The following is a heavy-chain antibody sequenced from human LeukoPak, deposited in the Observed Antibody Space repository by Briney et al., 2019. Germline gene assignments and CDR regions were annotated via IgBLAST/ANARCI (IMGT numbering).Heavy chain of an antibody. CDR1: GGSISSSSYY. J-gene: IGHJ3*02. CDR3: ARKRVHHDAFDI. CDR2: IYYSGST. V-gene: IGHV4-31*03. Sequence: PSETLSLTCTVSGGSISSSSYYWSWIRQHPGKGLEWIGYIYYSGSTYYNPSLKSRVTISVDTSKNQFSLKLSSVTAADTAVYYCARKRVHHDAFDIWGQGTMVTVSS.